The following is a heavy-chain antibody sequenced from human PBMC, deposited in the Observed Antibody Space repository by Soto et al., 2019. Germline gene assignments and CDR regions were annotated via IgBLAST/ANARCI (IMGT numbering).Heavy chain of an antibody. D-gene: IGHD5-18*01. CDR3: ARRGYSYGYSNWFDP. CDR1: GGSISSGDYY. V-gene: IGHV4-30-4*01. J-gene: IGHJ5*02. Sequence: SETLSLTCTVSGGSISSGDYYWSWIRQPPGKGLEWIGYIYYSGSTYYNPSLKSRVTISVDTSKNQFSLKLSSVTAADTAVYYCARRGYSYGYSNWFDPWGQGTLVTVSS. CDR2: IYYSGST.